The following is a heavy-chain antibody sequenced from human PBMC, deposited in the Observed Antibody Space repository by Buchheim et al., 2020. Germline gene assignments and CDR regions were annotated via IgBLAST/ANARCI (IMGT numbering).Heavy chain of an antibody. Sequence: QVQLQESGPGLVKPSQTLSLTCTVSGDSISSAGYYWTWIRQRPGKGLEWIGYIYHNGITYYNPSLKSRVAISVDTSKNQFSLKLSSVTAADTAVYYCARKGGYSSGYYSDYWGQGTL. CDR2: IYHNGIT. V-gene: IGHV4-30-4*08. D-gene: IGHD3-22*01. CDR1: GDSISSAGYY. CDR3: ARKGGYSSGYYSDY. J-gene: IGHJ4*02.